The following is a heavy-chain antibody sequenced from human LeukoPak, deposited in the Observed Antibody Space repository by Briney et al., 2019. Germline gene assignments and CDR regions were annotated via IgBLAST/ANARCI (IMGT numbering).Heavy chain of an antibody. J-gene: IGHJ3*02. Sequence: GGSLRLSCATSGFTFSSYGMHWVRQTPGKGLEWVAFIRYDGSNKYYADSVKGRFTISRDNSKNTLYLQMNSLRAEDTAVYYCARSSPNYDYVWGTFFAFDIWGQGTMVTVSS. V-gene: IGHV3-30*02. CDR3: ARSSPNYDYVWGTFFAFDI. CDR1: GFTFSSYG. CDR2: IRYDGSNK. D-gene: IGHD3-16*01.